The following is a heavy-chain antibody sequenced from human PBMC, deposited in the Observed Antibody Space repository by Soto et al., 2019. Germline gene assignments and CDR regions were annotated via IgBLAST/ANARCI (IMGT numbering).Heavy chain of an antibody. CDR1: GYTFTSYG. D-gene: IGHD2-21*02. CDR2: ISAYNGNT. J-gene: IGHJ4*02. CDR3: ARDGNIVVVTAADFDY. Sequence: ASVKVSCKASGYTFTSYGISWVRQAPGQGLEWMGWISAYNGNTNYAQKLQGRVTMTTDTSTSTAYMELRSLRSDDTAVYYCARDGNIVVVTAADFDYCGQGTLVTVSS. V-gene: IGHV1-18*01.